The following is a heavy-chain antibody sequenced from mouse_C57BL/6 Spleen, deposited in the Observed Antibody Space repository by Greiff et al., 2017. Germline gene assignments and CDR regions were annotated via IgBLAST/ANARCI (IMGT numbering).Heavy chain of an antibody. CDR2: IYPRSGNT. D-gene: IGHD1-1*01. CDR1: GYTFTSYG. Sequence: QVQLKQSGAELARPGASVKLSCKASGYTFTSYGISWVKQRTGQGLEWIGEIYPRSGNTYYNEKFKGKATLTADKSSSTAYMELRSLTSEDSAVYFCASPHYYGSSYYFDYWGQGTTLTVSS. V-gene: IGHV1-81*01. CDR3: ASPHYYGSSYYFDY. J-gene: IGHJ2*01.